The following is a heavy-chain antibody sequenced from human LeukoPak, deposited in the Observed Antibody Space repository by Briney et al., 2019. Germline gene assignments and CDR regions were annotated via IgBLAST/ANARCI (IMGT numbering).Heavy chain of an antibody. Sequence: GGSLRLSCTVSGFTFSGYEMNWVRQAPGKGLEWVSYISSSGSTIFYADSVKGRFTISRDNAKNSLYLQMNSLRAEDTAVYYCARDRGSSWPLTAGWGQGTLVTVSS. J-gene: IGHJ4*02. CDR2: ISSSGSTI. CDR1: GFTFSGYE. CDR3: ARDRGSSWPLTAG. D-gene: IGHD6-13*01. V-gene: IGHV3-48*03.